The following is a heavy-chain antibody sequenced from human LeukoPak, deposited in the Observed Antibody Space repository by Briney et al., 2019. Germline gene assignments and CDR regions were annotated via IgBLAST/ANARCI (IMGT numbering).Heavy chain of an antibody. Sequence: ASVKVSCKASGGTFSSYAISWVRQAPGQGLEWMGGIIPIFGTANYAQKFQGRVTITADESTSTAYMELSSLRSEDTAVYYCAMADSSGYYLAIDYWGQGTLVTVSS. CDR1: GGTFSSYA. CDR2: IIPIFGTA. J-gene: IGHJ4*02. CDR3: AMADSSGYYLAIDY. V-gene: IGHV1-69*13. D-gene: IGHD3-22*01.